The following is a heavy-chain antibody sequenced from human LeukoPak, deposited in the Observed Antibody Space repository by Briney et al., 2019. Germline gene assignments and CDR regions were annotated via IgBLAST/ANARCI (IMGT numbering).Heavy chain of an antibody. V-gene: IGHV4-34*01. D-gene: IGHD2-21*01. Sequence: PAETLSLTCAVYGGSFSSYYWNWIRQPPGKGLEWIGEINHSGSTNYNPSLRSRLTISVATSKNQFSLKLSSVTAADTAVYYCASHARLYSQNNWFDPWGQGTLVTVSS. CDR2: INHSGST. CDR1: GGSFSSYY. J-gene: IGHJ5*02. CDR3: ASHARLYSQNNWFDP.